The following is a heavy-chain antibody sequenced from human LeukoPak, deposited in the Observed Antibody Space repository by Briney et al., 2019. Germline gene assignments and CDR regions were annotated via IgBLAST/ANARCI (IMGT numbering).Heavy chain of an antibody. D-gene: IGHD1-26*01. CDR1: GFTFNDHY. Sequence: PGGSLRLSCAASGFTFNDHYMDWVRQAPGRGLEWVSAISGSGGSTYYADSVKGRFTISRDNSKNTLYLQMNSLRAEDTAVYYCAKDDWELLPLFDYWGQGTLVTVSS. V-gene: IGHV3-23*01. CDR2: ISGSGGST. CDR3: AKDDWELLPLFDY. J-gene: IGHJ4*02.